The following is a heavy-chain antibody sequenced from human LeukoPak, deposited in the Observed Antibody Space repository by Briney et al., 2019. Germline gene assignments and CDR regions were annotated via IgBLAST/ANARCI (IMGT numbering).Heavy chain of an antibody. Sequence: SETLSLTCAVYGGSFSGYYWSRIRQPPGKGLEWIGEINHSGSTNYNPSLKSRVTISVDTSKNQFSLELSSVTAADTAVYYCARVGTYSYGYDADYWGQGTLVTVSS. CDR3: ARVGTYSYGYDADY. CDR1: GGSFSGYY. D-gene: IGHD5-18*01. CDR2: INHSGST. J-gene: IGHJ4*02. V-gene: IGHV4-34*01.